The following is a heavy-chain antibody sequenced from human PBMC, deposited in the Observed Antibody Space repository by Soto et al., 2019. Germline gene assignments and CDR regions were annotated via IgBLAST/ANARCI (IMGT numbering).Heavy chain of an antibody. D-gene: IGHD1-7*01. CDR1: GGSISSGDYY. CDR2: IYYSGST. J-gene: IGHJ6*04. V-gene: IGHV4-30-4*01. CDR3: ARVEGDWNYFGGYYYGMDV. Sequence: SETLSLTCTVSGGSISSGDYYWSWIRQPPGKGLEWIGYIYYSGSTYYNPSLKSRVTISVDTSKNQFSLKLSSVTAADTAVYYCARVEGDWNYFGGYYYGMDVWGKATTVTVYS.